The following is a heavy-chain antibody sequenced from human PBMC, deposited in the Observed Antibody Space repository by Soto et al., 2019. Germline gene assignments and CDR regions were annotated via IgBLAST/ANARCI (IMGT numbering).Heavy chain of an antibody. CDR1: GGSISSYY. V-gene: IGHV4-59*12. CDR2: IYYTGTT. Sequence: PSETPSLTCTVSGGSISSYYWSWIRQPPGKGLEWIGYIYYTGTTNYNPSLKSRVTISVDTSKNQFSLKLSSVTAADTAVYYCARATKYGRGWYVLDYGGQGTGVPVSS. J-gene: IGHJ4*02. D-gene: IGHD6-19*01. CDR3: ARATKYGRGWYVLDY.